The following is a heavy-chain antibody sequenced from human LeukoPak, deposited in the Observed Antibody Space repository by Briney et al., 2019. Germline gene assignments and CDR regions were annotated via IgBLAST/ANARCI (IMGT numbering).Heavy chain of an antibody. CDR2: INSDGINT. CDR1: GFTFSNYW. J-gene: IGHJ5*02. V-gene: IGHV3-74*01. Sequence: PGGSLRLSCAASGFTFSNYWMHWVRQAPGKGLVWVSRINSDGINTSYADSVKGRFTISRDNAKNTLNPQMNSLRAEDRAVYYCARDLGQYYDTSDNWFDPWGQGTLVTVSS. CDR3: ARDLGQYYDTSDNWFDP. D-gene: IGHD3-22*01.